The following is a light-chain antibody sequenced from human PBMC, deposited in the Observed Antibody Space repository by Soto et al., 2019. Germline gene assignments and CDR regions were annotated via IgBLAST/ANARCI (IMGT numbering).Light chain of an antibody. V-gene: IGLV2-14*03. CDR3: TSYASSSSLYVV. J-gene: IGLJ2*01. CDR2: DVS. CDR1: CSDIGGYKY. Sequence: QSALTQPASVSGSPGQSITISCTGTCSDIGGYKYVSWYQHHPGKAPKLMIYDVSNRPSGVSNRFSGSKSGNTASLSISGLQAEDEADYYCTSYASSSSLYVVFGGGTKLTVL.